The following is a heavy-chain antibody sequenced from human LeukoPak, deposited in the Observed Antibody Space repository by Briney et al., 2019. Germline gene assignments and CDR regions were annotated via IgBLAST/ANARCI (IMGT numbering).Heavy chain of an antibody. CDR1: GFTFSRYG. V-gene: IGHV3-48*03. Sequence: PGGSLRLSCAASGFTFSRYGMNWVRQAPGKGLEWGSYISRSGDTIYFADSVKGRFTISRDNAKNSLYLQMSSLRAEDTAVYYCARDYASDYWGQGTLVTVSS. CDR3: ARDYASDY. CDR2: ISRSGDTI. J-gene: IGHJ4*02. D-gene: IGHD3-10*01.